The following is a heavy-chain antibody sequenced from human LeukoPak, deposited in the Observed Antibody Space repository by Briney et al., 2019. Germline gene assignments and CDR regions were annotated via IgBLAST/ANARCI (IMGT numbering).Heavy chain of an antibody. D-gene: IGHD6-13*01. CDR3: ARDLMGIAYRGAFYY. V-gene: IGHV3-23*01. CDR1: GFTLSSYA. Sequence: PGGSLRLSCAASGFTLSSYAMSWVRQAPGKGLEWVSAISDSGNTHHADSVKGRFTISRDNAKNSLYLQMNSLRAEDTAVYYCARDLMGIAYRGAFYYWGQGTLVTVSS. CDR2: ISDSGNT. J-gene: IGHJ4*02.